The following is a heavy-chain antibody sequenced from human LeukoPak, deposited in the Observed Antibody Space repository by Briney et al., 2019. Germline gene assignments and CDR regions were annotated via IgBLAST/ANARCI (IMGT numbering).Heavy chain of an antibody. V-gene: IGHV3-15*07. Sequence: GGSLKLSCAASGFIFTNAWMNWVRQAPGKGLEWVGRIKSKTDGGTTDYAAPVKGRFTVSRDDSKSTLCLQMNSLKIEDTAVYYCTTDEDWNYARKDVWGQGATVIVSS. CDR3: TTDEDWNYARKDV. CDR1: GFIFTNAW. CDR2: IKSKTDGGTT. J-gene: IGHJ6*02. D-gene: IGHD1-7*01.